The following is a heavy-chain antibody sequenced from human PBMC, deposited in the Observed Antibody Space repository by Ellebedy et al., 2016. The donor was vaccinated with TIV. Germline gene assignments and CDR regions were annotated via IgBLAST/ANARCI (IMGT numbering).Heavy chain of an antibody. D-gene: IGHD3-16*01. CDR2: IRSDGTTK. CDR1: GFSVSG. Sequence: PGGSLRLSCATSGFSVSGLHWVRQAPGKGLEWVAFIRSDGTTKYYTDAVKGRFTISRDTSNNTLDLQMNSLRAEDTAVYYCVKGAYPVPTVMAVWGQGTMVTVSS. V-gene: IGHV3-30*02. J-gene: IGHJ6*02. CDR3: VKGAYPVPTVMAV.